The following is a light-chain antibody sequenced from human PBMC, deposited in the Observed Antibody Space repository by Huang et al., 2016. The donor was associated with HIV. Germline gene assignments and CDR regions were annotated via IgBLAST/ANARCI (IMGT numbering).Light chain of an antibody. J-gene: IGKJ4*01. CDR3: QQYYSPPLT. CDR1: QSALSTSNNRNY. CDR2: WAS. V-gene: IGKV4-1*01. Sequence: DIVMAQSPDSLPLSLGERATINCKSRQSALSTSNNRNYLAWYQQKPGQPPKLLIYWASTREAGVPDRFSGSGSGTDFTLTISSLQAEDVAIYYCQQYYSPPLTFGGGTKVEIK.